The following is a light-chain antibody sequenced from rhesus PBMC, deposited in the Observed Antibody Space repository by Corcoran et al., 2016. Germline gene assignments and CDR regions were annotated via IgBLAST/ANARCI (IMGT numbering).Light chain of an antibody. CDR2: AAS. CDR3: QHGYSIFT. J-gene: IGKJ3*01. CDR1: QGFSNN. Sequence: DIQMTQSPSSLSASVGDRVTITCQASQGFSNNLAWYQQKPGKVPKLLIYAASTLQSGVPSRFSGGGSGTDFTLPINSLQPEDFATYNCQHGYSIFTFGPGTKLDIK. V-gene: IGKV1S17*01.